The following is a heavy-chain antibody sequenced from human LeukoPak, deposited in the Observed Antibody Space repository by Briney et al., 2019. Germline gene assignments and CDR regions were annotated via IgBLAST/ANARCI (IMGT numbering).Heavy chain of an antibody. J-gene: IGHJ4*02. CDR1: GFTVSSNY. CDR3: ARLRGGAGTHLGYDY. Sequence: GGSLRLSCAASGFTVSSNYMSWVRQAPGKGLEWVSVIYSGGNTYYADSVKGRFTISRDNSKNTVHLQMNSLRVEDTAVYYCARLRGGAGTHLGYDYWGQRTLVTVSS. V-gene: IGHV3-66*04. D-gene: IGHD6-13*01. CDR2: IYSGGNT.